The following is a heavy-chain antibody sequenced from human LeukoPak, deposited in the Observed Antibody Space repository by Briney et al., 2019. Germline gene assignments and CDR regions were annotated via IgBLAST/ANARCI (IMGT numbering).Heavy chain of an antibody. J-gene: IGHJ4*02. CDR1: GFTFSSYG. V-gene: IGHV3-30*18. CDR3: AKDRDIVATSETDY. CDR2: ISYDGSNK. Sequence: PGRSLRLSCAASGFTFSSYGMHWVRQAPGKGLEWVAVISYDGSNKYYADSVKGRFTISRDNSKNTLYLQMNSLRAEDTAVYYCAKDRDIVATSETDYWGQGTLVTVSS. D-gene: IGHD5-12*01.